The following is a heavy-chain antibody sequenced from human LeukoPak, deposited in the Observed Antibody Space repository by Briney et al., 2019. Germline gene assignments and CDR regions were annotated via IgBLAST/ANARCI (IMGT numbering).Heavy chain of an antibody. D-gene: IGHD6-19*01. CDR1: GGSISSYY. J-gene: IGHJ4*02. CDR2: IYYSGST. CDR3: ARAGIAVAGTGYDY. Sequence: PSETLSLTCTVSGGSISSYYWRWIRQPPGKGLEWIGYIYYSGSTNYNPSLKSRVTISVDTSKNQFSLKLSSVTAADTAVYYCARAGIAVAGTGYDYWGQGTLVTVSS. V-gene: IGHV4-59*01.